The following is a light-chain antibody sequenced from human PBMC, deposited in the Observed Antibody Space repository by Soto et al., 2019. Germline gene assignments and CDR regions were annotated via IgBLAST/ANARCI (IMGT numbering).Light chain of an antibody. J-gene: IGLJ2*01. CDR1: SSDVGGYNY. CDR3: NSYTSSTTLV. V-gene: IGLV2-14*01. Sequence: QSALTQPASVSGSPGQSITISCTGTSSDVGGYNYVSWYQHHPGKAPKLMIYEVSNRPSGVSHRFSGSKSGNTASLTISGLQAEDEDDYYCNSYTSSTTLVFGGGTQLTVL. CDR2: EVS.